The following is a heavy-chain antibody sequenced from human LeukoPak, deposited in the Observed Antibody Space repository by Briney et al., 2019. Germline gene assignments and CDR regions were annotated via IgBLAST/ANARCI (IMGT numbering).Heavy chain of an antibody. CDR1: GGSVSSYY. CDR3: ARESFAVGAFDI. CDR2: IYYSGST. J-gene: IGHJ3*02. Sequence: SETLSLTCTVSGGSVSSYYWSWIRQPPGKGLEWIGYIYYSGSTNYNPSLKSRVTISVDTSKNQFSLKLSSVTAADTAVYYCARESFAVGAFDIWGQGTMVTVSS. D-gene: IGHD3-3*01. V-gene: IGHV4-59*02.